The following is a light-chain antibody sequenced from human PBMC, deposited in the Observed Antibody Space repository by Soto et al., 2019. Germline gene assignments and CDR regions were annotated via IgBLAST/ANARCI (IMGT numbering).Light chain of an antibody. CDR2: NNN. J-gene: IGLJ2*01. CDR3: ATWDDTLNGL. CDR1: SSNIGGNA. V-gene: IGLV1-44*01. Sequence: QAVVTQPPSASGTPGQKVTISCSGGSSNIGGNAVNWYQVLPGMAPKLLIYNNNRRPSGVPDRFSGSKSGTSASLAISDLQSEDEADYYCATWDDTLNGLFGGGTKLTVL.